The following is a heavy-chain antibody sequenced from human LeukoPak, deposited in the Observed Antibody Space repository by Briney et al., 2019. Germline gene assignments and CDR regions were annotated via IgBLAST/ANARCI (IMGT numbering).Heavy chain of an antibody. CDR3: ARDGAPDAHCSSTSCAIR. CDR1: GFTFSSYW. Sequence: GGSLRLSCAASGFTFSSYWMNWVRQAPGKGLEWVANIKQDGREKYYVDSVRGRFTISRDNAKNSLYLQMNSLRAEDTAVYYCARDGAPDAHCSSTSCAIRWGQGTLVTVSS. CDR2: IKQDGREK. V-gene: IGHV3-7*01. D-gene: IGHD2-2*01. J-gene: IGHJ4*02.